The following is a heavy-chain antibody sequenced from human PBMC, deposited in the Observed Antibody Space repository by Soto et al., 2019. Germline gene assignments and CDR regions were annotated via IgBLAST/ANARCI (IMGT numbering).Heavy chain of an antibody. CDR1: GFTFSSYA. CDR3: ARGVITYYDFSNGRDV. CDR2: ISYDGSNK. D-gene: IGHD3-3*01. Sequence: QVQLVESGGGVVQPGRSLRLSCAASGFTFSSYAMHWVRQAPGKGLEWVAVISYDGSNKYYADSVKGRFTISRDNSKNTLYLQMNSLRAEDTAVYYCARGVITYYDFSNGRDVWGQGTTVTVSS. J-gene: IGHJ6*02. V-gene: IGHV3-30-3*01.